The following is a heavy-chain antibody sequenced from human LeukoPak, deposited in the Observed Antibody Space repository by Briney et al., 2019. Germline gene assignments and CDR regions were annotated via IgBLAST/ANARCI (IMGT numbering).Heavy chain of an antibody. CDR2: IYYSGIT. J-gene: IGHJ4*02. CDR1: GGSISNDGYY. V-gene: IGHV4-31*03. D-gene: IGHD5-12*01. Sequence: PSETLSLTCTVSGGSISNDGYYWRWIRQHPGKGLEWIGYIYYSGITYYNPSLKSRVTISVDTSKNQFSLKLSSVTAADTAVYYCARYSGTKRDFDYWGQGTLVTVS. CDR3: ARYSGTKRDFDY.